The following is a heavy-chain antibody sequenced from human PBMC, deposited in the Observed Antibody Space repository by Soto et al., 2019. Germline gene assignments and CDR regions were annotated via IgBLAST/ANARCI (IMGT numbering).Heavy chain of an antibody. CDR3: ATSPGWLGEGSGGLGV. J-gene: IGHJ6*02. V-gene: IGHV1-2*02. CDR2: LNSNSGGT. D-gene: IGHD3-10*01. Sequence: QLQLVQSGAEVKRPGASVRVSCKASGNTLTGHFLHWVRQARGQGLEWMGWLNSNSGGTKIAEKFQGRLAMPRDTSITTAFMELSRLRSDDTAIYYCATSPGWLGEGSGGLGVWGLGATVTVSS. CDR1: GNTLTGHF.